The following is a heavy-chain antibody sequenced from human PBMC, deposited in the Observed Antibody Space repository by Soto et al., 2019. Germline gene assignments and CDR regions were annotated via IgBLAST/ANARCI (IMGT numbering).Heavy chain of an antibody. CDR1: GGSVMSYY. Sequence: QVRLHESGPRLVKPSGTLSLRCTVSGGSVMSYYWNWIRQPAGKGLEWIGRLYPSGNIDYTPSLKSRITMSADPSMIQLSLSLSSVTAEDTAIYHCARDRGGCYGGFDFWGQGMPVTVSS. J-gene: IGHJ4*02. CDR3: ARDRGGCYGGFDF. V-gene: IGHV4-4*07. D-gene: IGHD6-19*01. CDR2: LYPSGNI.